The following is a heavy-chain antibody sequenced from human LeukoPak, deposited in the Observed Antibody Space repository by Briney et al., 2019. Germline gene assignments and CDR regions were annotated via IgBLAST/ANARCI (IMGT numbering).Heavy chain of an antibody. Sequence: GGSLRLSCAASGFTFSSYWMSWVRQAPGKGLEWVANIKQDGSEKYYVDSVKGRFTISRDNAKNSLYLQMNSLRAEDTAVYYCAREMPWLTSCFDYWGQGTLVTVSS. CDR1: GFTFSSYW. J-gene: IGHJ4*02. CDR2: IKQDGSEK. D-gene: IGHD6-19*01. CDR3: AREMPWLTSCFDY. V-gene: IGHV3-7*01.